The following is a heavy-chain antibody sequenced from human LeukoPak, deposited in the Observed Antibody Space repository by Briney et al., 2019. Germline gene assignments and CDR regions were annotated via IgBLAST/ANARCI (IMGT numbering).Heavy chain of an antibody. Sequence: SETLSLTCTVSGGSISSSSYYWGWIRQPPGKGLEWIGSIYYSGNTYYNPSLKSRVTISVDTSKNQFSLKLSSVTAADTAVYYCARYAVRRGWFDPWGQGTLVTVSS. J-gene: IGHJ5*02. CDR3: ARYAVRRGWFDP. CDR2: IYYSGNT. D-gene: IGHD1-1*01. CDR1: GGSISSSSYY. V-gene: IGHV4-39*01.